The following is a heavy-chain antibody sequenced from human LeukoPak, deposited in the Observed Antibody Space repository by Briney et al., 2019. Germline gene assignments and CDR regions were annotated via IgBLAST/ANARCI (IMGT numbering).Heavy chain of an antibody. CDR1: GGSVSSGSYF. CDR2: IYYTGST. CDR3: ARDRLQYSTPYAMDV. D-gene: IGHD3-9*01. Sequence: SETLSLTCTVSGGSVSSGSYFWSWIRQPPGKGLEWIGYIYYTGSTNYNPSLKSRVTISVDTSKNQFSLRLSSVTAADTAVYYCARDRLQYSTPYAMDVWSQGTTVTVSS. J-gene: IGHJ6*02. V-gene: IGHV4-61*01.